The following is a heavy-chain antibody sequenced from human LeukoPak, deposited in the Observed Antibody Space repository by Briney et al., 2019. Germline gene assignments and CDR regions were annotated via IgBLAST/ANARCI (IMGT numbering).Heavy chain of an antibody. J-gene: IGHJ3*01. CDR3: ARDIQLST. Sequence: AGGSLRLSCAASGFTFSDSAMTCVRQAPGKGLEWVSLISFSGDSIYYADSVRGRFTISRDNSKDTLYLQMNSLRAEDTAIYYCARDIQLSTWGLGTMVTVSS. V-gene: IGHV3-23*01. CDR2: ISFSGDSI. D-gene: IGHD5-24*01. CDR1: GFTFSDSA.